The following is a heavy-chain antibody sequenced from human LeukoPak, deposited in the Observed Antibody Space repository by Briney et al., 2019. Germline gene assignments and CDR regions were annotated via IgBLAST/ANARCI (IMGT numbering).Heavy chain of an antibody. J-gene: IGHJ4*02. CDR1: GYSISSGYY. Sequence: PSETLSLTCAVSGYSISSGYYWGWIRQPPGKGLEWIGSIYHSGSTNYNPSLKSRVTMSVDTSKNQFSLKLSSVTAADTAVYYCARGYDILTGSAFDYWGQGTLVTVSS. CDR2: IYHSGST. V-gene: IGHV4-38-2*01. D-gene: IGHD3-9*01. CDR3: ARGYDILTGSAFDY.